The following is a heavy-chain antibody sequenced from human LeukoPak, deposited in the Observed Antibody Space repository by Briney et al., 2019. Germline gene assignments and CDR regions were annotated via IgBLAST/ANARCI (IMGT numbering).Heavy chain of an antibody. CDR3: ARVEDIVVVPAATGDWYFDL. D-gene: IGHD2-2*01. Sequence: SETLSLTCAVYGGSFSGYYWSWIRQPPGKGLEWIGEINHSGSTNYNPSLKSRVTISVDTSKNQFALKLSSVTAADTAVYYCARVEDIVVVPAATGDWYFDLWGRGTLVTVSS. J-gene: IGHJ2*01. CDR2: INHSGST. V-gene: IGHV4-34*01. CDR1: GGSFSGYY.